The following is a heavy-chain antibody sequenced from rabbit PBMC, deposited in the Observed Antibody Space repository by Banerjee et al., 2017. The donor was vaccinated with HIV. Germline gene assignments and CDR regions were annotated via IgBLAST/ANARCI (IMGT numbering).Heavy chain of an antibody. J-gene: IGHJ4*01. CDR2: INVITGRA. CDR3: ARDLDDVIGWNFNL. D-gene: IGHD4-1*01. Sequence: QEQLVESGGGLVQPEGSLKLSCTASGFSFSDKAVMCWVRQAPGKGLEWIACINVITGRAVYASWAKGRFTFSKTSSTTVTLQMTSLTVADTATYFCARDLDDVIGWNFNLWGPGTLVTVS. CDR1: GFSFSDKAV. V-gene: IGHV1S45*01.